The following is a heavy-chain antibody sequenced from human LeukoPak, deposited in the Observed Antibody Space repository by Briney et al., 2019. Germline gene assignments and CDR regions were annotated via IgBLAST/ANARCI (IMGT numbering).Heavy chain of an antibody. CDR1: GYTFTGYY. J-gene: IGHJ6*03. V-gene: IGHV1-2*02. CDR2: INPNSGGT. Sequence: VASVKVSCKASGYTFTGYYMHWVRQAPGQGLEWMGWINPNSGGTNYAQKFQGRVTMTRDTSISTAYMELSRLRSDDTAVYYCASVSGLQYPGYYYYYMDVWGKGTTVTVSS. D-gene: IGHD4-11*01. CDR3: ASVSGLQYPGYYYYYMDV.